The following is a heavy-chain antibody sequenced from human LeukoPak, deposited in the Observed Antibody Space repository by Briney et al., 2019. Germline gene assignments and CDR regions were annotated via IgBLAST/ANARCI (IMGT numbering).Heavy chain of an antibody. CDR2: TSAYNGNT. J-gene: IGHJ4*02. CDR1: GYSFTTYG. Sequence: ASVRVSCKSAGYSFTTYGSTWVRVAPGQGLGEIGWTSAYNGNTNYAQKLQGRVTMTTSTSTSTASMELRSLRSDDTAVYYCARDPQQLVGATGGGFQYWGQGTLVTVSS. D-gene: IGHD1-26*01. V-gene: IGHV1-18*01. CDR3: ARDPQQLVGATGGGFQY.